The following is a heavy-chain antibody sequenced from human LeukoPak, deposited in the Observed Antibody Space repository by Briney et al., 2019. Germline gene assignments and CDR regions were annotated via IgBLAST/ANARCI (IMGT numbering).Heavy chain of an antibody. CDR1: GFTFSTYE. V-gene: IGHV3-48*03. CDR3: SLLAVASPQDY. CDR2: ISCSGSTM. J-gene: IGHJ4*02. D-gene: IGHD6-19*01. Sequence: GGSLRLSCAASGFTFSTYEMHWVRQAPGKGLEWVSDISCSGSTMYYADSVKGRFTTSRDNAKNLLYLQMHSLRAEDTAVYYCSLLAVASPQDYWGQGTLVTVSS.